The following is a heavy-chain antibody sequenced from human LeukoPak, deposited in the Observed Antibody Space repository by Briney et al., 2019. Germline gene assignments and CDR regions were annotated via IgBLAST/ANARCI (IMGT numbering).Heavy chain of an antibody. CDR2: ISSDSGTI. Sequence: GGSLRLSCVASGFTFSPHSMIWVRQAPGKGLDWVSYISSDSGTIYDADSVKGRFTISRDNAKDSLYLQMNSLRVADTAVYYCARIRLDGFWLAPWGQGTLVTVSS. V-gene: IGHV3-48*04. CDR3: ARIRLDGFWLAP. D-gene: IGHD2-2*03. J-gene: IGHJ5*02. CDR1: GFTFSPHS.